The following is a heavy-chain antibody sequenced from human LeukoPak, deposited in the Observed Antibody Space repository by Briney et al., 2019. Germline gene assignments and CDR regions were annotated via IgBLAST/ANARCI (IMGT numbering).Heavy chain of an antibody. CDR1: GYTFTSHG. CDR2: VSGYNGNT. D-gene: IGHD3-16*02. J-gene: IGHJ4*02. V-gene: IGHV1-18*01. Sequence: ASVKVSCKTSGYTFTSHGINWLRQAPGQGLEWMGWVSGYNGNTDYAQKFQGRVTMTTDRSTNTVYMELRSLRSDDTAVYYCARDRPVMITFGGVIIAAYWGQGTLVSVSS. CDR3: ARDRPVMITFGGVIIAAY.